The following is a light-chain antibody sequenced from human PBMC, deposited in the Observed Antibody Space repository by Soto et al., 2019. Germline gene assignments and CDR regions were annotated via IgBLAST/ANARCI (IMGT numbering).Light chain of an antibody. CDR3: CSYTSSSTLV. J-gene: IGLJ2*01. V-gene: IGLV2-14*03. CDR2: DVT. CDR1: SSDIGGYNY. Sequence: QSALTQPASVSGSPGQSIIISCSGTSSDIGGYNYVSWYQQHPGKAPKLMIYDVTNRPSGVSNRFSGSKSGITASLTISGLQAEDEADYYCCSYTSSSTLVFGGGNKVTVL.